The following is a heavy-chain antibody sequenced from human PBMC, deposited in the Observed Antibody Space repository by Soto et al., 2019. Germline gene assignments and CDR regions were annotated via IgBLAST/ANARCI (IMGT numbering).Heavy chain of an antibody. CDR2: ISGSGTST. Sequence: GGSLRLSCAASGFTFSSYAMSWVRQAPGKGLEWVSAISGSGTSTYYADSVKGRFTISGGNSKNTVYLQMNSLRAEDTAVYYCAKGPTIFGVVITFEYYYGMDVWGQGTTVTVSS. V-gene: IGHV3-23*01. CDR1: GFTFSSYA. CDR3: AKGPTIFGVVITFEYYYGMDV. J-gene: IGHJ6*02. D-gene: IGHD3-3*01.